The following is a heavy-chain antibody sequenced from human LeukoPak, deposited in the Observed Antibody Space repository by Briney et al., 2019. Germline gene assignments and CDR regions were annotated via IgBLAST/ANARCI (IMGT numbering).Heavy chain of an antibody. Sequence: GGSLRLSCAASGFTFSTYGMGWVRQAPGKGLEWVGFIRSKAYGGTTEYAASVKGRFTISRDDSKSIAYLQMNSLKTEDTAVYYCSGSFGELTFFDYWGQGTLVTVSS. V-gene: IGHV3-49*04. D-gene: IGHD3-10*01. CDR3: SGSFGELTFFDY. CDR2: IRSKAYGGTT. CDR1: GFTFSTYG. J-gene: IGHJ4*02.